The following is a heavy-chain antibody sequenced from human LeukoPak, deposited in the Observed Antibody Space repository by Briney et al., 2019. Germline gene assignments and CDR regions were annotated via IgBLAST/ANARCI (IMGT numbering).Heavy chain of an antibody. D-gene: IGHD2-8*01. V-gene: IGHV4-4*07. Sequence: PSETLSLTCAVSDYSISSGYYWGWIRQPAGKGLEWIGRIYTSGSTNYNPSLKSRVTMSVDTSKNQFSLKLSSVTAADTAVYYCARTIGLMVYAGMLDWFDPWGQGTLVTVSS. CDR1: DYSISSGYY. CDR2: IYTSGST. CDR3: ARTIGLMVYAGMLDWFDP. J-gene: IGHJ5*02.